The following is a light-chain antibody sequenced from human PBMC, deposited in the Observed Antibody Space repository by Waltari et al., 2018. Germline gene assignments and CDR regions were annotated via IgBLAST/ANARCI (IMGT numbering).Light chain of an antibody. CDR3: ASYTSTRTVI. V-gene: IGLV2-14*04. Sequence: YQQLPGNAPKLMIYDVTRLPSGVSNRFSGSKSGNTASLTIFGLQAEDEADYYCASYTSTRTVIFGGGTRVTVL. J-gene: IGLJ2*01. CDR2: DVT.